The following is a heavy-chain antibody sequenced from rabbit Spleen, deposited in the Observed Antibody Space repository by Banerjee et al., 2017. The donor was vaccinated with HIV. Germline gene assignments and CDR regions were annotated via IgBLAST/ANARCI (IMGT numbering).Heavy chain of an antibody. CDR3: ARNYVNAFDP. Sequence: QSLEESGGGLVKPGASLTLTCKASGFSFSSGYDMCWVRQAPGKGLEWIACIDTNDGDTDYANWPKGRFTISKTSSTTVTLQMTSLTAADTAPYFCARNYVNAFDPWGQGTLVTVS. CDR1: GFSFSSGYD. V-gene: IGHV1S40*01. J-gene: IGHJ2*01. CDR2: IDTNDGDT. D-gene: IGHD1-1*01.